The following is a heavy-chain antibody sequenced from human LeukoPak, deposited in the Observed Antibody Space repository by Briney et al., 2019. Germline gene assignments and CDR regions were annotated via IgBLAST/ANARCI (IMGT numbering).Heavy chain of an antibody. V-gene: IGHV3-15*01. CDR2: IKSKTDGGTT. Sequence: SGGYLRLSCAASGFTFSNAWMSWVRQAPGKGLEWVGRIKSKTDGGTTDYAAPVKGRFTISRDDSKNTLYLQMNSLKTEDTAVYYCTTRTTAMVANFDYWGQGTLVTVSS. CDR3: TTRTTAMVANFDY. J-gene: IGHJ4*02. CDR1: GFTFSNAW. D-gene: IGHD5-18*01.